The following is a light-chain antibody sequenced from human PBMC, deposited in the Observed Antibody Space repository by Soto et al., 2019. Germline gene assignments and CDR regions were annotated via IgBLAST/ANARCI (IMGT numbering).Light chain of an antibody. CDR3: SSYTSSTTEV. CDR2: DVS. Sequence: HSVLTQPASVSGSPLQSITISCTGTSSDVGGYNYVSWYQQHPGKAPKLMIYDVSSRPSGVSNRFSGSKSGNTASLTISGLQAEDEADYYCSSYTSSTTEVFGTGTKSPS. CDR1: SSDVGGYNY. V-gene: IGLV2-14*01. J-gene: IGLJ1*01.